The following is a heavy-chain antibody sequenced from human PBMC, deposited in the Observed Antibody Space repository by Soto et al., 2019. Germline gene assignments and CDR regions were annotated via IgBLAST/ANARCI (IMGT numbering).Heavy chain of an antibody. D-gene: IGHD5-12*01. CDR3: AREVTVASYSFDC. J-gene: IGHJ4*02. Sequence: QVQLVQSGAEVKRPGSSVKVSCKASGGTFNNYALSWVRQAPGQGLEWMGGIIPIFNSANYAQKFQGRVTITADDSTSTGYMELRSLRPDDTAVYYCAREVTVASYSFDCWGQGTLVTVSS. CDR2: IIPIFNSA. V-gene: IGHV1-69*01. CDR1: GGTFNNYA.